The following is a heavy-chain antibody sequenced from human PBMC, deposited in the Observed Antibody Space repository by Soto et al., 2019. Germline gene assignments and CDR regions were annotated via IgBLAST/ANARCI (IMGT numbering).Heavy chain of an antibody. Sequence: AASVKVSCKASGYTFTSYAMHWVRQAPGQRLEWMGWINAGNGNTKYSQKFQGRVTITRDTSASTAYMELSSLRSEDTAVYYCARDRPGIAAAGSPSSGAFDIWGQGTMVTVSS. J-gene: IGHJ3*02. V-gene: IGHV1-3*01. CDR3: ARDRPGIAAAGSPSSGAFDI. CDR1: GYTFTSYA. D-gene: IGHD6-13*01. CDR2: INAGNGNT.